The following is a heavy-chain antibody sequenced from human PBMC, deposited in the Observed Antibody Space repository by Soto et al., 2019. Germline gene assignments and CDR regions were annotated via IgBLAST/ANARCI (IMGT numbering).Heavy chain of an antibody. CDR1: GGTFSSYT. J-gene: IGHJ3*02. V-gene: IGHV1-69*02. Sequence: ASVKVSCKASGGTFSSYTISWVRQAPGQGLEWMGRIIPILGIANYAQKFQGRVTITADKSTSTAYMELSSLRSEDTAVYYCARRLGIAVAGTGDAFDIWGQGTMVTVSS. D-gene: IGHD6-19*01. CDR2: IIPILGIA. CDR3: ARRLGIAVAGTGDAFDI.